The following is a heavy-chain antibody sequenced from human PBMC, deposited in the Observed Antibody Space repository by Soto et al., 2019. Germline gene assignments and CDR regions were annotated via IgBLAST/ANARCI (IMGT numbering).Heavy chain of an antibody. CDR1: GFTFISYG. CDR3: AKGTYGDYDPNFDY. D-gene: IGHD4-17*01. J-gene: IGHJ4*02. V-gene: IGHV3-30*18. CDR2: ISYDGSNK. Sequence: GGSLRLSCAASGFTFISYGMHWVRQAPGKGLEWVAVISYDGSNKYYADSVKGRFTISRDNSKNTLYLQMNSLRAEDTAVYYCAKGTYGDYDPNFDYWGQGTLVTVSS.